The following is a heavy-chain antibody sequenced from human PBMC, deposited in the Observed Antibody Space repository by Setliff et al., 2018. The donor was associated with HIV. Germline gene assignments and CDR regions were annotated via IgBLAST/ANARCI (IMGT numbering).Heavy chain of an antibody. V-gene: IGHV3-15*01. CDR3: TTDLSAPLTFFSDSSRFV. D-gene: IGHD3-22*01. CDR1: GFTFSDAW. CDR2: IKSKTNGGTT. J-gene: IGHJ4*02. Sequence: GGSLRLPRTASGFTFSDAWMTWVRQAPGKGLEWVGRIKSKTNGGTTDFSAPVKGRFTISRDDSENRLYLQMNNVKAEDTAVYYCTTDLSAPLTFFSDSSRFVWGQGTLVTVSS.